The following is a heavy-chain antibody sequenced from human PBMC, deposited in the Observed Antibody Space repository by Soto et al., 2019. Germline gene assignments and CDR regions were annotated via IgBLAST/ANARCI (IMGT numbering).Heavy chain of an antibody. D-gene: IGHD5-12*01. Sequence: PGESLKISCKGSGYSFITYWIAWVRQKPGKGLEWMGIIDPADSETKYSPSFQGQVTISADKSINTAYLQWSSLKASDTAKNYCPRLGQGGYVQGMDVWGGGTTVTVSS. CDR1: GYSFITYW. CDR3: PRLGQGGYVQGMDV. CDR2: IDPADSET. J-gene: IGHJ6*04. V-gene: IGHV5-51*01.